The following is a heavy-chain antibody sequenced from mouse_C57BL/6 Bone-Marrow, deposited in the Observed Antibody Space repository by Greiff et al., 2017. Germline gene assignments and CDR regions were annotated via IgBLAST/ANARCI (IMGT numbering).Heavy chain of an antibody. CDR2: ISNGGGST. CDR3: EGDRYDGYLGWFAY. CDR1: GFTFSDYY. J-gene: IGHJ3*01. D-gene: IGHD2-3*01. V-gene: IGHV5-12*01. Sequence: EVQLVESVAGLVQPGGSLKLSCAASGFTFSDYYMYWVRQTPEKRLEWVAYISNGGGSTYYPDTVKGRFTISRDNAKNTLNLQMSRLTSEDTAMYYCEGDRYDGYLGWFAYWGQGTLVTVSA.